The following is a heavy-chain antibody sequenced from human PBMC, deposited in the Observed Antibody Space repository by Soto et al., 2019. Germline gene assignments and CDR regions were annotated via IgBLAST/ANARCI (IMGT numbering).Heavy chain of an antibody. CDR1: GFTFSSYG. J-gene: IGHJ4*02. Sequence: GGSLRLSCAASGFTFSSYGMHWVRQAPGKGLEWVAVISYDGSNKYYADSVKGRFTISRENSKNKLYMQMNSLRAEDTAVYYCSKEYYYYGSGSYPIDYWGQGTLVTVSS. D-gene: IGHD3-10*01. CDR2: ISYDGSNK. CDR3: SKEYYYYGSGSYPIDY. V-gene: IGHV3-30*18.